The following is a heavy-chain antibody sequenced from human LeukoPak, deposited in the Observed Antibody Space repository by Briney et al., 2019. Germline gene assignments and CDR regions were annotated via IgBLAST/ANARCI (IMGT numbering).Heavy chain of an antibody. CDR3: ASRYSSGWYETDY. Sequence: PSETLSLTCTVSGASIGSYLWSWIRQPPGKGLEWIGYISYSGSTNYNASLRSRVTMSVDTSKNQFSLKLSSVTAADTAVYYCASRYSSGWYETDYWGQGTLVTVSS. CDR1: GASIGSYL. CDR2: ISYSGST. V-gene: IGHV4-59*12. D-gene: IGHD6-19*01. J-gene: IGHJ4*02.